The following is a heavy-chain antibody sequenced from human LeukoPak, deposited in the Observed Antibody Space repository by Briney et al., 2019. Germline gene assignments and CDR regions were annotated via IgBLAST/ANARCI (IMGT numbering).Heavy chain of an antibody. CDR3: VVGGSPGY. J-gene: IGHJ4*02. D-gene: IGHD2-15*01. Sequence: GGSMRLSCAASGLAFSAYKMHWVRQAPRKGLVWVSRISTDGYTTDYADFVQGRFTASRDNTKNSWSLEMNSLRAEDTAVYYCVVGGSPGYWGQGTLVTVSS. CDR1: GLAFSAYK. V-gene: IGHV3-74*01. CDR2: ISTDGYTT.